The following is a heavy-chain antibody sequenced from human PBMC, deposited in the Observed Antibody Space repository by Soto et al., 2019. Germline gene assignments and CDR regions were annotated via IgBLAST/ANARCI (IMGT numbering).Heavy chain of an antibody. V-gene: IGHV3-23*01. J-gene: IGHJ5*01. CDR1: GFIFSDYA. D-gene: IGHD6-19*01. CDR2: IGGGGSDT. Sequence: VQLLESGGGLVQPGGSLRLSCAASGFIFSDYAMTWVRQAPGKGLEWVSGIGGGGSDTYYVDSVKGRFTIFRDNSKNTLYLQMNSLRAEDTALYYCAKDAVPFNGQWDWFDSWGQGTLVTVSS. CDR3: AKDAVPFNGQWDWFDS.